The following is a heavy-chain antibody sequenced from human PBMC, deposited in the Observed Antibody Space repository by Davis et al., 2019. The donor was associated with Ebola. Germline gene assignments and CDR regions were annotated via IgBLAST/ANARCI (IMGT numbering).Heavy chain of an antibody. V-gene: IGHV3-53*01. CDR2: LYSGGST. Sequence: GGSLRLSCAASGFTFSNACMSWVRQASGKGLEWVSILYSGGSTYSADSVKGRFTVSRDNSKNTLYLQMNSLRAEDTAVYYCARGHSGYDANFDYWGQGTLVTVSS. D-gene: IGHD5-12*01. CDR1: GFTFSNAC. J-gene: IGHJ4*02. CDR3: ARGHSGYDANFDY.